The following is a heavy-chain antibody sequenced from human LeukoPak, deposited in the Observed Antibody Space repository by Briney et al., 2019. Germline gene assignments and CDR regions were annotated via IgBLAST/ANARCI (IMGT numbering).Heavy chain of an antibody. Sequence: GGSLRLSCAASGFTFTNYWMSWVRQAPGRVLELVANIKQDRSEKYYVDSVKGRFTISRDNAKNSLYLQMNSLRAEDTAVYYCARLREIPVFGVVTKSTSYFDYWGKGTLVTVPS. CDR1: GFTFTNYW. V-gene: IGHV3-7*01. D-gene: IGHD3-3*01. J-gene: IGHJ4*02. CDR2: IKQDRSEK. CDR3: ARLREIPVFGVVTKSTSYFDY.